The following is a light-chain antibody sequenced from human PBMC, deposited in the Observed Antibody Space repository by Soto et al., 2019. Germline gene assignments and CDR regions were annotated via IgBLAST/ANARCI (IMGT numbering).Light chain of an antibody. J-gene: IGLJ1*01. V-gene: IGLV2-14*01. CDR3: SSYIHSSPNYV. CDR1: SIDVGGYNY. CDR2: GVS. Sequence: QSALTQPASVSGSPGQSVTISCTGASIDVGGYNYVSWYQQYPGKAPKLIIFGVSNRPSGVSYRFSGSKSGNTASLTISGLQAEDEADYYCSSYIHSSPNYVFGPGTKVTVL.